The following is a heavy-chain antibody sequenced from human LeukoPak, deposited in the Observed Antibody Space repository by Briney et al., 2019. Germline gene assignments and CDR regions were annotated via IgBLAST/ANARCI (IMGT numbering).Heavy chain of an antibody. V-gene: IGHV3-66*01. Sequence: PGGSLRLSCAASGFTFNIYAMSWVRQAPGKGLEWVSVIYSGGTIYYPDSVKGRFTISRDNSKNTLYLQMNSLRAEDTAVYYCARGRGDPHEYDYWGQGALVTVSS. J-gene: IGHJ4*02. CDR2: IYSGGTI. CDR1: GFTFNIYA. CDR3: ARGRGDPHEYDY. D-gene: IGHD3-10*01.